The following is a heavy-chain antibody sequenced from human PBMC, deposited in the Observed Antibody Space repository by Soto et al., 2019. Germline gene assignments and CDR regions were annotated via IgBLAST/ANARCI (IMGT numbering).Heavy chain of an antibody. CDR2: IYHSGST. D-gene: IGHD3-3*01. V-gene: IGHV4-4*02. CDR1: GGSISSSNW. CDR3: ARDSVLANYFDY. Sequence: SETLSLTCAVSGGSISSSNWWSWVRQPPGKGLEWIGEIYHSGSTNYNPSLKSRVTISVDKSKNQFYLKLSSVTAADTAVYYCARDSVLANYFDYWGQGTLVTVSS. J-gene: IGHJ4*02.